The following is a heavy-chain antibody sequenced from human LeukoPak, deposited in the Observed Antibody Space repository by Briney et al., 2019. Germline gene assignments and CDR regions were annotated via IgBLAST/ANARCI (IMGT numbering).Heavy chain of an antibody. J-gene: IGHJ5*02. V-gene: IGHV4-34*01. CDR1: GGSFSGYY. CDR2: INHSRST. D-gene: IGHD2-15*01. Sequence: SETLSLTCAVYGGSFSGYYWSWLRQPPGKGLYWIRDINHSRSTNYNPSLKSRVTISVDTSKNQFSLKLSSVTAADTAVYYCARGSGWGCSGGSCYSGWFDPWGQGTLVTVSS. CDR3: ARGSGWGCSGGSCYSGWFDP.